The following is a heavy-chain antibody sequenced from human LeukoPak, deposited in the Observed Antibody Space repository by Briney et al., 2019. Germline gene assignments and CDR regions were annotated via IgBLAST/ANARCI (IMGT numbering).Heavy chain of an antibody. CDR2: ISYSGNT. V-gene: IGHV4-59*08. Sequence: SSETLSLTCAVSGGYISADYWIWIRQPPGTGLEWIGYISYSGNTNYNPSLKSRVTISQDTSKNQFSLKLSSVTAADTAVYYCARHDSGYDSFDYWGQGTLITVSS. CDR3: ARHDSGYDSFDY. D-gene: IGHD5-12*01. J-gene: IGHJ4*02. CDR1: GGYISADY.